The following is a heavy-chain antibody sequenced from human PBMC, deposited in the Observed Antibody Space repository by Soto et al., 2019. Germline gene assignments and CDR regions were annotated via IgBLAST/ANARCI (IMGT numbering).Heavy chain of an antibody. D-gene: IGHD3-16*01. CDR2: ISSSSSTI. CDR3: ASTPRGEYYYYGMDV. CDR1: GFTFSSYS. V-gene: IGHV3-48*02. J-gene: IGHJ6*02. Sequence: GGSLRLSCAASGFTFSSYSMNWVRQAPGKGLEWVSYISSSSSTIYYADSVKGRFTISRDNAKNSLYLQMNSLRDEDTAVYYCASTPRGEYYYYGMDVWGQGTTVTVSS.